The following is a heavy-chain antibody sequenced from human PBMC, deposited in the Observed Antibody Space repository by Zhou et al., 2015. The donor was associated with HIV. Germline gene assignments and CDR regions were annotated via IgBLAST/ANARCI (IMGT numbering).Heavy chain of an antibody. CDR3: VRLEGGYNYGTFGLYGMTS. Sequence: LMQSGTEVTKPGSSVKVSCKASGGTFSGSDISWVRQAPGQGLEWMGWISAYNGNTNYAQRLQDRLTMTRDTSTNTAYMELRSLRSDDTAVYYCVRLEGGYNYGTFGLYGMTSGPKDRRSPS. D-gene: IGHD5-18*01. J-gene: IGHJ6*02. V-gene: IGHV1-18*01. CDR1: GGTFSGSD. CDR2: ISAYNGNT.